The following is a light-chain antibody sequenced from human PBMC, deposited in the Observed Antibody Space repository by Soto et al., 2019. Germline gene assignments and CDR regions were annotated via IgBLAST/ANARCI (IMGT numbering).Light chain of an antibody. V-gene: IGKV3-11*01. CDR2: DAS. J-gene: IGKJ4*01. Sequence: DIVLTQSPATLSLSPGERATLSCRASQTVDTYLAWYQQKPGQAPRLLIYDASRRAPDIPPRFSGSGSGTDFTLTVSSLEPEDFAVYYCQQRKSRLTFGGGTKVEIK. CDR3: QQRKSRLT. CDR1: QTVDTY.